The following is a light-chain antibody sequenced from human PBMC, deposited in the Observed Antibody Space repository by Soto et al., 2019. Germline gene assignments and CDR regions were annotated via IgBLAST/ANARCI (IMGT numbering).Light chain of an antibody. CDR1: SSNIGAGYD. J-gene: IGLJ2*01. CDR2: GNS. V-gene: IGLV1-40*01. CDR3: QSYDSSPSAV. Sequence: QAVVTQPPSVSGAPGQRVTISCTGSSSNIGAGYDVHWYQQLPGTAPKLLIYGNSNRPSGVPDRFSGSKSGTSASLAITGLQADDEADYYCQSYDSSPSAVFGGGTKLTVL.